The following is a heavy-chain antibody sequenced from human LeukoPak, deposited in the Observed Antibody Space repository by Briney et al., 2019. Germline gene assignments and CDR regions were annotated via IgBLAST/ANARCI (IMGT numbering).Heavy chain of an antibody. CDR3: AREYYDTSGTKYAFDI. CDR1: GYTFTAYY. J-gene: IGHJ3*02. Sequence: GASVKVSCKASGYTFTAYYVHWVRQAPGQGLEWMGCIDPDGGGTNSAQKFQGRITMTRDTSISTASMELSRLRSDDTAVYYCAREYYDTSGTKYAFDIWGQGTMVTVSS. D-gene: IGHD3-22*01. CDR2: IDPDGGGT. V-gene: IGHV1-2*02.